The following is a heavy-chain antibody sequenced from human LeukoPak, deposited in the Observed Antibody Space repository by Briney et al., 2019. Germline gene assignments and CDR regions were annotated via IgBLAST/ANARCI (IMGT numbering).Heavy chain of an antibody. CDR3: ARRYYYDSSGYYFDAFDI. Sequence: GESLKISCKGSGYSFTSYWIGWVRQMPGKGLEWMGIIYPGDSDTRYSPSFQSQVTISADKSISTAYLQWSSLKASDTAMYYCARRYYYDSSGYYFDAFDIWGQGTMVTVSS. D-gene: IGHD3-22*01. J-gene: IGHJ3*02. V-gene: IGHV5-51*01. CDR2: IYPGDSDT. CDR1: GYSFTSYW.